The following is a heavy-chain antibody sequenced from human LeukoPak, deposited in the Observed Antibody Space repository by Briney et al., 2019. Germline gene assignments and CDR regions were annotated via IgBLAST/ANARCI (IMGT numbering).Heavy chain of an antibody. V-gene: IGHV1-2*02. D-gene: IGHD3-22*01. CDR2: ISPNSGGT. CDR1: GYTFTGYY. Sequence: RASVKVSCKASGYTFTGYYMHWVRQAPGQGLEWMGWISPNSGGTNYAQKFQGRVTMTRDTSISTAYMELSRLRSDDTAVYYCARDVAYYDSSGYAEANWGQGTLVTVSS. J-gene: IGHJ4*02. CDR3: ARDVAYYDSSGYAEAN.